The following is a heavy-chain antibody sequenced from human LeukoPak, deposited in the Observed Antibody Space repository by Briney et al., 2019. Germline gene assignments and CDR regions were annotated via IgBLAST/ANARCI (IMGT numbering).Heavy chain of an antibody. V-gene: IGHV3-33*08. D-gene: IGHD4-17*01. Sequence: PGGSLRLSCAASGFTFSDYYMSWVRQAPGKGLEWVALIWYDGSNKFYADSVKGRFTISRDNSKNTMYLQMNSLRAEDTAVYYCAIDPGYISGGHGDHGWSFDYWGQGTLVTVSS. CDR2: IWYDGSNK. CDR1: GFTFSDYY. J-gene: IGHJ4*02. CDR3: AIDPGYISGGHGDHGWSFDY.